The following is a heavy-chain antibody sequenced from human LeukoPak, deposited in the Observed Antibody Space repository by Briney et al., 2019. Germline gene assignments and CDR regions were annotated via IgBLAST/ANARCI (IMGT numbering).Heavy chain of an antibody. CDR3: AGTWSFDY. V-gene: IGHV3-74*01. D-gene: IGHD2-15*01. J-gene: IGHJ4*02. CDR1: GFTFSNDW. CDR2: ISGDGTTT. Sequence: GGSLRLSCAVSGFTFSNDWMHWVRQAPGKGLLWVSRISGDGTTTNYADSVKGRFTISRDNAKNTLYLQMDSLRAEDTAVYYCAGTWSFDYWGQGTLVTVFS.